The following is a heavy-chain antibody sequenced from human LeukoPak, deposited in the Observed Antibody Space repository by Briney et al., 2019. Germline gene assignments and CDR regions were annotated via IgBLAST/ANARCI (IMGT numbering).Heavy chain of an antibody. CDR1: GFTFSDYY. CDR2: ISGSGGST. Sequence: GGSLRLSCAASGFTFSDYYMSWIRQAPGKGLEWVSAISGSGGSTYYADSVKGRFTISRDNSKNTLYLQMNSLRAEDTAVYYCAKDLIRHIVVVTAIRYYFDYWGQGTLVTVSS. D-gene: IGHD2-21*02. CDR3: AKDLIRHIVVVTAIRYYFDY. V-gene: IGHV3-23*01. J-gene: IGHJ4*02.